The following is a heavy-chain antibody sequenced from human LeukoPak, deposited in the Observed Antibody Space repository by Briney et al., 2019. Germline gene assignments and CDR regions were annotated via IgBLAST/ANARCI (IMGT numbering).Heavy chain of an antibody. V-gene: IGHV1-8*01. J-gene: IGHJ4*02. Sequence: ASVKVSCKASGYTFTSHDINWVRQATGQGLEWMGWMNPNSGNTGYAQKFQGRVTMTRNTSISTAYMELSSLRSEDTAVYYCARGGIAAAAGLFDYWGQGTLVTVSS. CDR1: GYTFTSHD. CDR2: MNPNSGNT. D-gene: IGHD6-13*01. CDR3: ARGGIAAAAGLFDY.